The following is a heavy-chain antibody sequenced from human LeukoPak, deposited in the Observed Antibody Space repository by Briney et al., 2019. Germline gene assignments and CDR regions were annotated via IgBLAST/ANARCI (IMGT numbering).Heavy chain of an antibody. D-gene: IGHD3-22*01. V-gene: IGHV5-51*01. CDR3: ARTHHYHDSSGYYFDY. Sequence: GESLKISCKGSGYSFTSYWIGWVRQMPGKGLEWMGIIYPGDSDTRYSPSFQGQVTISADKSISTAYLQWSSLKAPDTAMYYCARTHHYHDSSGYYFDYWGQGTLVTVSS. J-gene: IGHJ4*02. CDR2: IYPGDSDT. CDR1: GYSFTSYW.